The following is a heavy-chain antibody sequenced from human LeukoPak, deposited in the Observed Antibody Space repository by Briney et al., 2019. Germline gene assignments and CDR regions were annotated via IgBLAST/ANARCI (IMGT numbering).Heavy chain of an antibody. CDR2: IYHSGRT. J-gene: IGHJ4*02. CDR3: ARGSDFWSGYRLDY. D-gene: IGHD3-3*01. Sequence: PSETLSLTCAVSGGSISSGGYSWSWIRQPPGKGLEWIGYIYHSGRTYYNPSLKSRVTISVDRSKNQFSLKLSSVTAADTAVYYCARGSDFWSGYRLDYWGQGTLVTVSS. CDR1: GGSISSGGYS. V-gene: IGHV4-30-2*01.